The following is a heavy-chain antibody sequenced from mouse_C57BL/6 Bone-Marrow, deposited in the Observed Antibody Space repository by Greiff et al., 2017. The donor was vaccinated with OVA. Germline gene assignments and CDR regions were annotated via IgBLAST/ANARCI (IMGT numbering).Heavy chain of an antibody. CDR1: GYTFTSYW. V-gene: IGHV1-55*01. J-gene: IGHJ3*01. CDR2: IYPGSGST. Sequence: QVHVKQPGAELVKPGASVKMSCKASGYTFTSYWITWVKQRPGQGLEWIGDIYPGSGSTNYNEKFKSKATLTVDTSSSTAYMQLSSLTSEDSAVYYCASTDSGGWFAYWGQGTLVTVSA. CDR3: ASTDSGGWFAY.